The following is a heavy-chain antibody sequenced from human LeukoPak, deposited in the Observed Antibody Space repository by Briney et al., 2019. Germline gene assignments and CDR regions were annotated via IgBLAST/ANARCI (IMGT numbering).Heavy chain of an antibody. D-gene: IGHD3-3*01. Sequence: ASVKVSCKASGYSFTSYGICWVRQAPGQGLGWMGWISVYNGDTNYAQKFQGRVTMTTDTSTSTAYMELRSLSSDDTAVYYCARDMYYDSWSGYYLGGGMYVWGQGTTVTVS. V-gene: IGHV1-18*01. CDR1: GYSFTSYG. J-gene: IGHJ6*02. CDR3: ARDMYYDSWSGYYLGGGMYV. CDR2: ISVYNGDT.